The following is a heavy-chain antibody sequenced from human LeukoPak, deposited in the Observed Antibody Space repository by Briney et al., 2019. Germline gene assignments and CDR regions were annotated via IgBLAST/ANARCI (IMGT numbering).Heavy chain of an antibody. V-gene: IGHV3-43D*03. CDR1: GFTFDDYA. CDR3: AELGITMIGGV. CDR2: ITWNGFST. J-gene: IGHJ6*04. D-gene: IGHD3-10*02. Sequence: PGGSLRLFCEASGFTFDDYAMHWVRQTPEKGLEWLGLITWNGFSTYYADSVGGRFTISRDNAKNSLYLQMNSLRAEDTAVYYCAELGITMIGGVWGKGTTVTISS.